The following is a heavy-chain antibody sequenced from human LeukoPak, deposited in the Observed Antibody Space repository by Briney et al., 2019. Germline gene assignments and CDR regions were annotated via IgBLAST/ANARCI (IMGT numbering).Heavy chain of an antibody. V-gene: IGHV3-30-3*01. CDR1: GFTFSNAW. CDR2: ISYDGSNK. J-gene: IGHJ5*02. Sequence: HPGGSLRLSCAASGFTFSNAWMSWVRQAPGKGLERVAVISYDGSNKYYADSVKGRFTISRDNSKNTLYLQMNSLRAEDTAAYYCARDSLYYDSSSFRFDPWGQGTLVTVSS. D-gene: IGHD3-22*01. CDR3: ARDSLYYDSSSFRFDP.